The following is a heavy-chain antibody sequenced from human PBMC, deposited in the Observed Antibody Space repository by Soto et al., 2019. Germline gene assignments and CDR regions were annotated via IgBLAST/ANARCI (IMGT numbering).Heavy chain of an antibody. Sequence: SETLSLTCTVSGGSVSSYYWNWIRQPPGKGLEWIGYVYYSGSATYNPSLKSRVTISVDTAKDQFSLKLRSVTAADTAVYYCASTNWNANWFDPWGQGTLVTVSS. J-gene: IGHJ5*02. CDR2: VYYSGSA. D-gene: IGHD1-20*01. CDR1: GGSVSSYY. CDR3: ASTNWNANWFDP. V-gene: IGHV4-59*02.